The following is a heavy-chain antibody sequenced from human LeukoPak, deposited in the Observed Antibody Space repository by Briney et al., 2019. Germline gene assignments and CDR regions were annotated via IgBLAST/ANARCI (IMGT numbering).Heavy chain of an antibody. CDR1: GGSISSSRYY. D-gene: IGHD2-2*01. V-gene: IGHV4-39*07. Sequence: SETQSLTCTVSGGSISSSRYYWGWIRQPPGKGLEWMRSIHYSGSTYYNPSLKSRVTVSVDTSENQFSLKLSSVAAADTAAYFCVRTRLSDHIVPAAERADDACDMWGQGTMVTVSS. CDR2: IHYSGST. J-gene: IGHJ3*02. CDR3: VRTRLSDHIVPAAERADDACDM.